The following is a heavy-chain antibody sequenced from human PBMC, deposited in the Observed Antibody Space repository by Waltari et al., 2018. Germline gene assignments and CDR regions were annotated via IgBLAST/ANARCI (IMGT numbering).Heavy chain of an antibody. CDR2: IYYSGST. CDR3: ASIYYDILTGYYPLDY. CDR1: GGSISSGDYY. D-gene: IGHD3-9*01. Sequence: QVQLQESGPGLVKPSQTLSLTCTVSGGSISSGDYYWSWIRQPPGKGLEWIGYIYYSGSTYYNPSLKSRVTISVDTPKNQFSLKLSSVTAADTAVYYCASIYYDILTGYYPLDYWGQGTLVTVSS. V-gene: IGHV4-30-4*08. J-gene: IGHJ4*02.